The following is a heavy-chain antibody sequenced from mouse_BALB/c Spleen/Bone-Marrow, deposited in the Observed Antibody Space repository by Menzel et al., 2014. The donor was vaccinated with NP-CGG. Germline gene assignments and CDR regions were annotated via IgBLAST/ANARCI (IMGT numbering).Heavy chain of an antibody. CDR3: SSERYAWVFDF. D-gene: IGHD2-14*01. Sequence: EVQLQQSGAELVKPGASVKLSCTASGFNIKDTYMHWVKQRPEQGLEWIGRIDPANGNTKYDPKFQGKATITADTSSNTAYLQRSGLTAEDTGINYCSSERYAWVFDFWGAGTTVTVSS. CDR2: IDPANGNT. V-gene: IGHV14-3*02. CDR1: GFNIKDTY. J-gene: IGHJ1*01.